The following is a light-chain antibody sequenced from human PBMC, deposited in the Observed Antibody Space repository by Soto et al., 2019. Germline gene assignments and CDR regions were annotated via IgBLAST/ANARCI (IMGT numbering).Light chain of an antibody. V-gene: IGLV2-14*01. CDR1: DISGYNY. J-gene: IGLJ1*01. Sequence: QSALSQPASVSGSPGQSITISCTGSDISGYNYVSWYQQYPGKAPKLMIYEVSNRSSGVSHRFSGSKSGNTASLTISGLQAEDEADYYCSTSHVFATGTKLTVL. CDR2: EVS. CDR3: STSHV.